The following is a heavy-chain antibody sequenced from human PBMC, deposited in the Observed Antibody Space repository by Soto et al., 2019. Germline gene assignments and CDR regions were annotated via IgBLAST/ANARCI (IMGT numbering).Heavy chain of an antibody. V-gene: IGHV3-33*01. Sequence: QVQLVESGGGVVQPGRSLRLSCAASGFTFSDYGMHWVRQTPGKGLEWVAVIWHDGNEKYYADSAKARFTVSRDNSKNALYLQMISLRAEDTALYYCAREFGQYGNYRFDPWGQGTLVAVSS. CDR1: GFTFSDYG. J-gene: IGHJ5*02. D-gene: IGHD3-16*01. CDR3: AREFGQYGNYRFDP. CDR2: IWHDGNEK.